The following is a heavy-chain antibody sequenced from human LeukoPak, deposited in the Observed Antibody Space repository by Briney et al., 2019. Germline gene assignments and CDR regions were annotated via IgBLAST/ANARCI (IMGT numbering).Heavy chain of an antibody. CDR3: TRDRVSSDY. J-gene: IGHJ4*02. CDR1: GFTFSSYA. CDR2: ISGSGGST. D-gene: IGHD3-16*02. V-gene: IGHV3-23*01. Sequence: GGSLRLSCAASGFTFSSYAMSWVRQAPGKGLEWVSAISGSGGSTYYADSVKGRFTVSRDNSKNTLYLQMNSLRAEDTAVYYCTRDRVSSDYWGQGTLVIVSS.